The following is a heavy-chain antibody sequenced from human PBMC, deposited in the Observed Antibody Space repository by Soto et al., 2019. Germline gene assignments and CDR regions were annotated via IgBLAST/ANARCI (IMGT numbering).Heavy chain of an antibody. CDR1: GGSISSGGYY. V-gene: IGHV4-31*03. D-gene: IGHD3-3*01. CDR2: IYYSGST. J-gene: IGHJ5*02. Sequence: QVQLQESGPGLVKPSQTLSLTCTVSGGSISSGGYYWSWIRQHPGKGLEWIGYIYYSGSTYYNPSLKRRVTISVDTSKNQFSLKLSSVTAADTAVYYCARAGVFLESDNWFDPWGQGTLVTVSS. CDR3: ARAGVFLESDNWFDP.